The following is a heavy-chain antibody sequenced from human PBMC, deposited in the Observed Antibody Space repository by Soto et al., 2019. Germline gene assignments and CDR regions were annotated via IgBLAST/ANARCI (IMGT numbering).Heavy chain of an antibody. CDR3: ARCYGSGKNGFHR. D-gene: IGHD3-10*01. J-gene: IGHJ5*02. V-gene: IGHV4-30-4*01. CDR1: GGSVISSEYY. CDR2: IYHIGDA. Sequence: SETLSLTCTVSGGSVISSEYYWSWIRHPPGSGLEWIAYIYHIGDAYYNPSLQSRLTLSIDTSKNQFSLTLNAVTAADTAVYYGARCYGSGKNGFHRWGQGTLVNVS.